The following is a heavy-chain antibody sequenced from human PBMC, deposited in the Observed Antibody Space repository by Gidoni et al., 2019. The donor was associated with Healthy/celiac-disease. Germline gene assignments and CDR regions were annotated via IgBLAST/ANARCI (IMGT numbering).Heavy chain of an antibody. CDR3: ARVRLTGYSSGWYDY. Sequence: QVQLQESGPGLVKPSETLSLTFTVSGGSNSSYYWGWIRQPAGKGLEWIGRIYTRGSTNYNPSLKSRVTMSVDTSKNQFSLKLSSVTAADTAVYYCARVRLTGYSSGWYDYWGQGTLVTVSS. J-gene: IGHJ4*02. D-gene: IGHD6-19*01. CDR2: IYTRGST. CDR1: GGSNSSYY. V-gene: IGHV4-4*07.